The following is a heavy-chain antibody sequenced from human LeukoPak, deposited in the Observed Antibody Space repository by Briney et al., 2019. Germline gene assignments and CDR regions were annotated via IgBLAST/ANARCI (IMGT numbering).Heavy chain of an antibody. CDR2: ISAYNGNT. J-gene: IGHJ4*02. Sequence: GASVKVSCKASGYTFTSYGISWVRQAPGQGLEWMGWISAYNGNTNYAQKLQGRVTMTRDTSISTAYMELSRLRSDDTAVYYCARDRYYYDSSGYNYYFDYWGQGTLVTVSS. CDR3: ARDRYYYDSSGYNYYFDY. D-gene: IGHD3-22*01. CDR1: GYTFTSYG. V-gene: IGHV1-18*01.